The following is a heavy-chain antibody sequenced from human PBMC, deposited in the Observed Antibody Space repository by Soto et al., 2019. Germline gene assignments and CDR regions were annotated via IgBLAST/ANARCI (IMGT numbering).Heavy chain of an antibody. CDR2: IGYSGAT. V-gene: IGHV4-31*03. CDR1: GDSITSGGSF. J-gene: IGHJ5*02. Sequence: PSETLSLTCTVSGDSITSGGSFWSWIRQHPGKGPEWIAFIGYSGATSYNPSLASRVTISADTYKSQFSLNLRSVTAADTAVYYCARGGASSKWFAPWGQGTLVTVSS. D-gene: IGHD2-15*01. CDR3: ARGGASSKWFAP.